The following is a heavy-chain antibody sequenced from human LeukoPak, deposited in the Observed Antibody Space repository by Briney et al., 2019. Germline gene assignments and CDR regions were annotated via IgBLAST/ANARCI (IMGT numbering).Heavy chain of an antibody. CDR3: ARGYVITFGGVIAAFDY. D-gene: IGHD3-16*02. J-gene: IGHJ4*02. CDR2: INPSSGGT. V-gene: IGHV1-2*02. CDR1: RYTFTGYY. Sequence: ASVKVSCKASRYTFTGYYMHWVRQAPGQGLEWMGWINPSSGGTNYAQKFQGRVTMTRDTSISTAYMELSRLRSDDTAGYYCARGYVITFGGVIAAFDYWGQGTLVTVSS.